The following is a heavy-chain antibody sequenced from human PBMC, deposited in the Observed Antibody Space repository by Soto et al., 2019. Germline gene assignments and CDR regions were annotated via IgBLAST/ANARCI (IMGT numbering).Heavy chain of an antibody. CDR3: ARDQGSHPGD. CDR2: IHHSGST. CDR1: GVSISSDNW. V-gene: IGHV4-4*02. D-gene: IGHD6-13*01. J-gene: IGHJ4*01. Sequence: QVQLQESGPGLVRPSGTVSLTCAVSGVSISSDNWWSWVRQPPGKALEWIGEIHHSGSTNYNPSLKSRGTMSVVPSKDLFSLTLNSVTAADTAFYYCARDQGSHPGDWGHGTLVSVSS.